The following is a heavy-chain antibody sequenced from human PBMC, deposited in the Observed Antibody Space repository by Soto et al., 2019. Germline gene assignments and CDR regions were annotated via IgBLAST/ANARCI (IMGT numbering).Heavy chain of an antibody. Sequence: SGPTLVNPTQTLTLTCTFSGFSLSTSGVGVGWIRQPPGKALEWLALIYWDADKRYSPSLKSRLTITKDTSKNQVVLTMTNMDPVDTATYYCAHRRLYCSSTSCYYWFDPWGQGTMVTVSS. J-gene: IGHJ5*02. CDR1: GFSLSTSGVG. V-gene: IGHV2-5*02. D-gene: IGHD2-2*01. CDR2: IYWDADK. CDR3: AHRRLYCSSTSCYYWFDP.